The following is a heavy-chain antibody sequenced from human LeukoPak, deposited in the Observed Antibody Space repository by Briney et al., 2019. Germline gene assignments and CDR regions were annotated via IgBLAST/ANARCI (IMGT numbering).Heavy chain of an antibody. V-gene: IGHV4-59*01. CDR3: ARENPSGYYNRPIDY. Sequence: SETLSLTCAVSGGSISGYYWSWIRQPPGKGLEWIGYIYYSGSTNYNPSLKSRVTISVDTSKNQFSLKLSSVTVADTAIYYCARENPSGYYNRPIDYWGQGTLVTVSS. J-gene: IGHJ4*02. CDR1: GGSISGYY. CDR2: IYYSGST. D-gene: IGHD3-22*01.